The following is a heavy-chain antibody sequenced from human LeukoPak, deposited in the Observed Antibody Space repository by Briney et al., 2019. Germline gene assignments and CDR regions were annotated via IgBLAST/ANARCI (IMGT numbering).Heavy chain of an antibody. CDR3: ARPLRSYYYGMDV. D-gene: IGHD4-17*01. CDR1: GGSISSSSYY. V-gene: IGHV4-39*01. J-gene: IGHJ6*02. CDR2: IYYSGST. Sequence: SETLSLTCTVSGGSISSSSYYWGWIRQPPGKGLEWIGCIYYSGSTYYNPSLKSRVTISVDTSKNQFSLKLSSVTAADTAVYYCARPLRSYYYGMDVWGQGTTVTVSS.